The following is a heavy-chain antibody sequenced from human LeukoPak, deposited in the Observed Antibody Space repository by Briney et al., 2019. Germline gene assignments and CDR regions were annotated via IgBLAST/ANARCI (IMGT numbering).Heavy chain of an antibody. CDR3: AKSRYCSSTSCTDYNWFDP. Sequence: PGGSLRLSCAASGFTVSSYAMSWVRQAPGKGLEWVSAISGSGGSTYYADSVKGRFTISRDNSKNTLYLQMNSLRAEDTAVYYCAKSRYCSSTSCTDYNWFDPWGQGTLVTVSS. CDR1: GFTVSSYA. D-gene: IGHD2-2*01. V-gene: IGHV3-23*01. CDR2: ISGSGGST. J-gene: IGHJ5*02.